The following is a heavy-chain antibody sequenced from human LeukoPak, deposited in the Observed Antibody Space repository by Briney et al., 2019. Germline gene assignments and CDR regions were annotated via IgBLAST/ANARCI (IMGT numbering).Heavy chain of an antibody. V-gene: IGHV3-64*01. J-gene: IGHJ4*02. CDR3: ARAAGGSGYRLGFDY. CDR1: GFTFSSYA. D-gene: IGHD3-22*01. Sequence: GGSLRLSCAASGFTFSSYAMHWVRQAPGKGLEYVSAISSNGGSTYYANSVKGRFTISRDNSKNTLYLQMGSLRAEGMAVYYCARAAGGSGYRLGFDYWGQGTLVTVSS. CDR2: ISSNGGST.